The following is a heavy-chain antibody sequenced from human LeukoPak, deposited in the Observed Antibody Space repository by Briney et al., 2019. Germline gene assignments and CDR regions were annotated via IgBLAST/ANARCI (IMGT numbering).Heavy chain of an antibody. CDR2: ISWDSGSI. J-gene: IGHJ3*02. CDR1: GFTFDDYA. CDR3: ARTRGGDSSGYYFPIDAFDI. Sequence: GRSLRLSCAAAGFTFDDYAMNWVRQAPGKGLEWVSGISWDSGSIGYADSVKGRFTVSRDNARNSLYLQMNSLRSEDTAVYYCARTRGGDSSGYYFPIDAFDIWGQGTMVTVSS. D-gene: IGHD3-22*01. V-gene: IGHV3-9*01.